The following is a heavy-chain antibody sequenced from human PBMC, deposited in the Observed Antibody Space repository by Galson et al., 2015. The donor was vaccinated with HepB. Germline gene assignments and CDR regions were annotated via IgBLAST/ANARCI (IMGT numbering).Heavy chain of an antibody. CDR1: GFTFSSYA. Sequence: SLRLSCAASGFTFSSYAMSWVRQAPGEGLEWVSAISGSGGSTYYADSVKGRFTISRDNSKNTLHLQMNSLRAEDTAVYYCAKTPHSSRSGWGYFDYWGQGTLVTVSS. J-gene: IGHJ4*02. D-gene: IGHD6-13*01. CDR3: AKTPHSSRSGWGYFDY. CDR2: ISGSGGST. V-gene: IGHV3-23*01.